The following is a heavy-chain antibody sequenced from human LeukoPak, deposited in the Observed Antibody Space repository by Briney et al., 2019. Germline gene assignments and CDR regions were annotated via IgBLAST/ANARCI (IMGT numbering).Heavy chain of an antibody. D-gene: IGHD6-19*01. CDR3: ATGGYNNGWYPYHL. J-gene: IGHJ2*01. V-gene: IGHV4-4*02. Sequence: PSETLSLTCAVSGDSISSDNWWSWVRQPPGKGLEWIGEIYHSGLSNYNPSLKSRVSISVHKSKDQFSLKLSSVTAADTAVYYCATGGYNNGWYPYHLWGRGTLVTVSS. CDR1: GDSISSDNW. CDR2: IYHSGLS.